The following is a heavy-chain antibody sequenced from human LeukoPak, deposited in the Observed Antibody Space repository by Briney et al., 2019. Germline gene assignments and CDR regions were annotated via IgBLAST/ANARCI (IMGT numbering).Heavy chain of an antibody. CDR2: ISAYNGKT. CDR1: GYSFTRYG. Sequence: ASVNVSCKASGYSFTRYGISWVRQAPGQGLEWLGWISAYNGKTNYAQKLQGRVTMTTDTFTSTAYMELRRLRSDDTAVYYCARDRYYYDSSGYYPDFDYWGQGTLVTVSS. D-gene: IGHD3-22*01. J-gene: IGHJ4*02. CDR3: ARDRYYYDSSGYYPDFDY. V-gene: IGHV1-18*01.